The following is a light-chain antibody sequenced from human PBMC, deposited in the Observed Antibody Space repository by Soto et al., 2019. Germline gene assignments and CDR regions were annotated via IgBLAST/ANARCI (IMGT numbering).Light chain of an antibody. J-gene: IGKJ5*01. CDR3: KQRSNWPPD. Sequence: EIVMTQSPATLSVSPGERATLSCRASQSVSSYLAWYQQKPGQAPRLLIYDAYNRATGIQARFSGSGSGTDFTLTIRSLEPEDFAVYYCKQRSNWPPDFGQGTRLEIK. CDR1: QSVSSY. V-gene: IGKV3-11*01. CDR2: DAY.